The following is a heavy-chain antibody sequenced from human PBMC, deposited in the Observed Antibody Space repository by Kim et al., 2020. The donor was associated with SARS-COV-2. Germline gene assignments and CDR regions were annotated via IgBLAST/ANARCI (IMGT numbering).Heavy chain of an antibody. CDR3: ARDMSPTMVRGGSKDY. Sequence: GGSLRLSCAASGFTFSSYWMSWVRQAPGKGLEWVANIKQDGSEKYYVDSVKGRFTISRDNAKNSLYLQMNSLRAEDTAVYYCARDMSPTMVRGGSKDYWGQGTLVTVSS. V-gene: IGHV3-7*03. CDR1: GFTFSSYW. CDR2: IKQDGSEK. D-gene: IGHD3-10*01. J-gene: IGHJ4*02.